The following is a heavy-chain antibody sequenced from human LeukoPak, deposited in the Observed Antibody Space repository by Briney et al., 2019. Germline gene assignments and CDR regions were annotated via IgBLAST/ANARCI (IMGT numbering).Heavy chain of an antibody. CDR1: GFTFSSYG. Sequence: PGGSLRLSCAASGFTFSSYGMHWVRQAPGKGLEWVALIWYDGSNKYYADSVKGRFTISRDNSKNTLYLQMNSLRAEDTAVYYCAKDSRYSSGWLTDYWGQGTLVTVSS. CDR3: AKDSRYSSGWLTDY. CDR2: IWYDGSNK. J-gene: IGHJ4*02. V-gene: IGHV3-33*06. D-gene: IGHD6-19*01.